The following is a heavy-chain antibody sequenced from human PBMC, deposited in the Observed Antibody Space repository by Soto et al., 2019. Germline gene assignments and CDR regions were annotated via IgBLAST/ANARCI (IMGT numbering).Heavy chain of an antibody. Sequence: SETLSLTCAVSGGSISTSNWWSWVRQPPGKWLEWIGYIYYSGSTYYNPSLKSRVTISVDTSKNQFSLKLSSVTAADTAVYYCARGGMAPNAGYYYGMDVWGQGTTVTVSS. D-gene: IGHD2-2*01. CDR1: GGSISTSNW. J-gene: IGHJ6*02. CDR3: ARGGMAPNAGYYYGMDV. V-gene: IGHV4-4*02. CDR2: IYYSGST.